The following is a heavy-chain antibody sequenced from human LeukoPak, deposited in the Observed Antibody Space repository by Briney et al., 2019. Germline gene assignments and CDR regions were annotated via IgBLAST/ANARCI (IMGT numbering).Heavy chain of an antibody. CDR2: IFPSGST. D-gene: IGHD2/OR15-2a*01. V-gene: IGHV4-4*07. CDR3: ARSDTTSSHTAFDH. J-gene: IGHJ4*02. Sequence: PSETLSLTCTVSGGSLSGSYWSWIRQPAGKGLEWIGRIFPSGSTNYNPSLKSRVTMSVDTSKNQFSLKLTSVAAADTAVYYCARSDTTSSHTAFDHWGQGTLVFGSS. CDR1: GGSLSGSY.